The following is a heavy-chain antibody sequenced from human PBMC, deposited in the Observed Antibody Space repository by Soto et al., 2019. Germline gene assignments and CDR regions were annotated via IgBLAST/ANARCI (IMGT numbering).Heavy chain of an antibody. CDR3: ARESSYYDSSGYYYINWFDP. D-gene: IGHD3-22*01. V-gene: IGHV4-31*02. J-gene: IGHJ5*02. CDR2: IYYSGST. Sequence: TLCVTWSVSGGSVKSSGYYWSWIRQHPGKGLEWIGYIYYSGSTYYNPSLKSRVTISVDTSKNQFSLKLSSVTAADTAVYYCARESSYYDSSGYYYINWFDPWGQGTLVTVSS. CDR1: GGSVKSSGYY.